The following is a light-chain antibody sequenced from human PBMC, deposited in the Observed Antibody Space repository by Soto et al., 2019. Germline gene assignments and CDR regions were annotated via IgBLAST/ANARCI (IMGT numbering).Light chain of an antibody. V-gene: IGLV2-14*01. Sequence: QSALTQPASVSGSPGQSITTSCTGTSSDVGGYNYVSWYQQHPGKAPKLMIYEVSNRPSGVSNRFSGSKSGNTASLTISGLQAEDEADYYCSSFTSINTGVFGGGTKVTVL. CDR1: SSDVGGYNY. J-gene: IGLJ3*02. CDR2: EVS. CDR3: SSFTSINTGV.